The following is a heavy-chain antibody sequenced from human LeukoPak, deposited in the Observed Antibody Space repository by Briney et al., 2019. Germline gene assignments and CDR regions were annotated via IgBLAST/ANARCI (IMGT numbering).Heavy chain of an antibody. V-gene: IGHV3-23*01. CDR1: GFTFGDYA. Sequence: GGSLRLSCSASGFTFGDYAMSWVRQAPGKGLEWVSAISGSGGSTYYADSVKGRFTISRDNSKNTLYLQMNSLRAEDTAVYYCAKDSSGAYNWFDPWGQGTLVTVSS. J-gene: IGHJ5*02. D-gene: IGHD6-19*01. CDR3: AKDSSGAYNWFDP. CDR2: ISGSGGST.